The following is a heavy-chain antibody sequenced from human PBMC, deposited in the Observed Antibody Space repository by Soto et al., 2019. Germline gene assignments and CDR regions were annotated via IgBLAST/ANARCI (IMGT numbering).Heavy chain of an antibody. D-gene: IGHD3-10*01. J-gene: IGHJ6*02. CDR1: GFTFSSYG. CDR2: ILYDGSNK. Sequence: LRLSCAASGFTFSSYGMHWVRQAPGKGLERVAVILYDGSNKYYADSVKGRFTISRDNSKNTLYLQMNSLRAEDTAVYYCARDTARAMVRIYYGMDVWGQGTTVTVSS. V-gene: IGHV3-33*01. CDR3: ARDTARAMVRIYYGMDV.